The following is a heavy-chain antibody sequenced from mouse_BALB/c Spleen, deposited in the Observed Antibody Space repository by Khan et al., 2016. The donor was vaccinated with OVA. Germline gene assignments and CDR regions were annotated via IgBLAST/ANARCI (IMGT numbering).Heavy chain of an antibody. Sequence: VQLQQSGAELARPEASVKMSCKASGYTFTSYTIHWIKLRPGQGLEWIGFINPSNGYTNYNQKFKDKATLTADKSSTTVYMQLSSLTSDDSAVYNCVRDGAYHRNDGWFAYWGQGTLVTVSA. J-gene: IGHJ3*01. V-gene: IGHV1-4*01. D-gene: IGHD2-14*01. CDR2: INPSNGYT. CDR3: VRDGAYHRNDGWFAY. CDR1: GYTFTSYT.